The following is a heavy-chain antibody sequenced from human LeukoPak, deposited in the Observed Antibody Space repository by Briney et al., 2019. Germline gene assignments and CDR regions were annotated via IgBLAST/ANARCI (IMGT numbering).Heavy chain of an antibody. CDR1: GGSISSGGYY. CDR3: AARAQGNYFDY. Sequence: SETLSLTCTVSGGSISSGGYYWTWIRQPAGKGLEWIGRIYSSGSTNYNPSLKSRVTISIDTSKNQFSLKLSSVTAADTAVYYCAARAQGNYFDYWGQGTLVTVSS. CDR2: IYSSGST. V-gene: IGHV4-61*02. J-gene: IGHJ4*02.